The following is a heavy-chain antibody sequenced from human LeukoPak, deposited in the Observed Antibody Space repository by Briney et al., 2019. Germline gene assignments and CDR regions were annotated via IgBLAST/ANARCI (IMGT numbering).Heavy chain of an antibody. J-gene: IGHJ6*03. Sequence: ASVKVSCKASGGTFSSYTISWVRQAPGQGLEWMGGIIPIFGTTNYAQKFQGRVSITADKSTSTTYMQLSSLRSEDTAVYYCARSRFPYYRLSRTDYYYMDVWAKGTTVTVSS. V-gene: IGHV1-69*06. D-gene: IGHD3-10*01. CDR2: IIPIFGTT. CDR1: GGTFSSYT. CDR3: ARSRFPYYRLSRTDYYYMDV.